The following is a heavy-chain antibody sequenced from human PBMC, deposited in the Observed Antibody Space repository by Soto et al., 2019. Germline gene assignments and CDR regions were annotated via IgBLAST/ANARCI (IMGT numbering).Heavy chain of an antibody. CDR1: GFSFSTSGVG. V-gene: IGHV2-5*01. D-gene: IGHD6-6*01. CDR2: IYWSGDE. Sequence: QMTLKESGPTLVKPTQTLTLTCSFSGFSFSTSGVGVGWVRQPPGKALEWLALIYWSGDEHYRPSLKSRLTITKDTSKNQVVLIMTTMDPVDTATYYCARGLATLPVFAFDVWGQGPKVSVSS. CDR3: ARGLATLPVFAFDV. J-gene: IGHJ3*01.